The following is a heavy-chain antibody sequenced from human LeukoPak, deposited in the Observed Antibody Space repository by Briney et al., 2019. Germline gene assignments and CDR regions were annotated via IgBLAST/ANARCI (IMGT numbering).Heavy chain of an antibody. V-gene: IGHV6-1*01. CDR3: ARSYSRSFDY. CDR1: GDSVSSFSDT. J-gene: IGHJ4*02. Sequence: SQTLSLTCAISGDSVSSFSDTWNWIRQSPSTGLEWLGMTYHRSKWYTSYAVSVRSRITINPDTTKNQFSLQLSSVTAEDTAVYYCARSYSRSFDYWSQGTLVTVSS. CDR2: TYHRSKWYT. D-gene: IGHD6-6*01.